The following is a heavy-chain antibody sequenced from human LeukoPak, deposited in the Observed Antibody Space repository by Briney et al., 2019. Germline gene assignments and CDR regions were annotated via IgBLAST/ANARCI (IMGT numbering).Heavy chain of an antibody. CDR3: ARWYYDSSGYRYFDY. V-gene: IGHV4-59*12. D-gene: IGHD3-22*01. CDR1: GVSISTYY. J-gene: IGHJ4*02. Sequence: SETLSLTCTVSGVSISTYYWAWIRQPPGKGLEWIGNIDYSGNTKYNPSLKSRVTISVDTSKSHFSLKLSSLTAADTAVYYCARWYYDSSGYRYFDYWGQGTLVIVSS. CDR2: IDYSGNT.